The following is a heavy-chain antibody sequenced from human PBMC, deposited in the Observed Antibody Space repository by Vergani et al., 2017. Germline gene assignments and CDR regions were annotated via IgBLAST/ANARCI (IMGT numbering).Heavy chain of an antibody. J-gene: IGHJ4*02. D-gene: IGHD5-18*01. CDR3: AKDGNNYGDY. V-gene: IGHV3-9*01. CDR1: GFTFDDYA. Sequence: EVQLVESGGGLVQPGRSLRLSCAASGFTFDDYAMHWVRQAPGKGLEWVSGISWNSGSIGYADSVKGRFTISRDNAKNSLYLQMNSLRAEDTAVYYCAKDGNNYGDYWGQGTLVTVSS. CDR2: ISWNSGSI.